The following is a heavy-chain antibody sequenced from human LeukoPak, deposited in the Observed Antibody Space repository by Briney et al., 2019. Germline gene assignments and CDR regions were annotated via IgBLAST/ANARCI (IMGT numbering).Heavy chain of an antibody. D-gene: IGHD3-10*01. J-gene: IGHJ6*03. CDR1: GGSFSGYH. Sequence: SETLSLTCAVYGGSFSGYHWSWIRQPPGKGLEWIGYIYYSGSTNYNPSLKSRVTISLDTSKNQFPLKLSSVTAADTAVYYCAGEGTDQYYYYYMDVWGKGTTVTVSS. CDR2: IYYSGST. V-gene: IGHV4-59*01. CDR3: AGEGTDQYYYYYMDV.